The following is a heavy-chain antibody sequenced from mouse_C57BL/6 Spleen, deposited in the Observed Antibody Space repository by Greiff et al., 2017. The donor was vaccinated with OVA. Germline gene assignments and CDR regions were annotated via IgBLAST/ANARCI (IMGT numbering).Heavy chain of an antibody. CDR1: GYTFTDYN. CDR2: INPNNGGT. J-gene: IGHJ4*01. D-gene: IGHD1-1*01. CDR3: ACVYYYGSSYYAMDY. Sequence: EVQLQQPGPELVKPGASVKIPCKASGYTFTDYNMDWVKQSHGKSLEWIGDINPNNGGTIYNQKFKGKATLTVDKSYSTAYMELRSLTSDDTAVYYCACVYYYGSSYYAMDYWGQGTSVTVSS. V-gene: IGHV1-18*01.